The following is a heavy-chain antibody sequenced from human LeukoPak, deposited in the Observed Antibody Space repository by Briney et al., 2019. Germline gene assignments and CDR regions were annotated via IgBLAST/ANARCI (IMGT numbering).Heavy chain of an antibody. J-gene: IGHJ4*02. CDR3: AMGIAAAGYFDY. Sequence: GGSVSLSCAASGFTFSSYSMNWVRQAPGKGLEWVASISSSSSYLYYADSVKGRFTISRDNAKNSLYLQMNSLRAEDTAVYYCAMGIAAAGYFDYWGQGTLVTVSS. CDR2: ISSSSSYL. V-gene: IGHV3-21*01. D-gene: IGHD6-13*01. CDR1: GFTFSSYS.